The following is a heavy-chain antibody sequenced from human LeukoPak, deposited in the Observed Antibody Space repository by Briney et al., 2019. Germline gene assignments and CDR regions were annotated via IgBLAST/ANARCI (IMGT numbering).Heavy chain of an antibody. V-gene: IGHV1-69*04. CDR1: GGTFSSYA. D-gene: IGHD6-19*01. J-gene: IGHJ4*02. Sequence: ASVKVSCKASGGTFSSYAISWVRQAPGQGLEWMGRIIPILGIANYAQKFQGRVTITADKSTSTAYMELSSLRSEDTAVYYCARAGGWSPEVGHYWGQGNLVTVSS. CDR2: IIPILGIA. CDR3: ARAGGWSPEVGHY.